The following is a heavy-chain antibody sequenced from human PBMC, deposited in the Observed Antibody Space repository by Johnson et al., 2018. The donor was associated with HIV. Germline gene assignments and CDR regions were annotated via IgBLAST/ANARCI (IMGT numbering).Heavy chain of an antibody. V-gene: IGHV3-20*04. CDR3: AKGQWLDAFDI. J-gene: IGHJ3*02. D-gene: IGHD6-19*01. Sequence: EVHLVESGGGLVQPGGSLRLSCAASGFTVSGNYMSWVRQAPGKGLEWVSGINWNGGSTGYADSVKGRFTISRDNAKNSLYLQMNSLRAEDTAVYYCAKGQWLDAFDIWGQGTMVTVSS. CDR2: INWNGGST. CDR1: GFTVSGNY.